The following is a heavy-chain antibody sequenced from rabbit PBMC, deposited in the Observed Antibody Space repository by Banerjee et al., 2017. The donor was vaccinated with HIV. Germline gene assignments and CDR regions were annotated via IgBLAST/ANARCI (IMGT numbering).Heavy chain of an antibody. CDR1: GFSFSGDYN. Sequence: QEQLEESGGDLVKPGASLTLTCTASGFSFSGDYNMYWVRQAPGKGLEWIAGIYIGSSGNIYYASWAKGRFTISKTSSTTVTLQMTSLTAADTATYFCARDSDSGTAVYFGLWGPGTLVTVS. V-gene: IGHV1S45*01. J-gene: IGHJ4*01. D-gene: IGHD1-1*01. CDR2: IYIGSSGNI. CDR3: ARDSDSGTAVYFGL.